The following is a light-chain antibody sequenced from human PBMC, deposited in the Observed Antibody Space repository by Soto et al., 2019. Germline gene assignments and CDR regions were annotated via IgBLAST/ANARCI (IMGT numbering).Light chain of an antibody. V-gene: IGKV1-39*01. J-gene: IGKJ5*01. Sequence: DIQMTQYPSSLSASVGDRFTITCRAIQNINSYLNWYQQKPGKSPKLLIYAESSLQSGFPSRFSGSGSGTDFTLTVSSLQPEDFATYYCHQSYDIPTFGPGTRLDIK. CDR1: QNINSY. CDR3: HQSYDIPT. CDR2: AES.